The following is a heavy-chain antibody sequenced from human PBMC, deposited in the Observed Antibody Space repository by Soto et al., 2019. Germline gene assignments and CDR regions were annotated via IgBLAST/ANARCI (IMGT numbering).Heavy chain of an antibody. CDR1: GNSISGFS. CDR2: IYPGDSDT. Sequence: PGESMQIPSKRSGNSISGFSSASARQLTGKGLEWMGVIYPGDSDTRYSPSFDGQVTISADRSISTVYMHGSILGASDSAIYYCARRGSTSSSYHFDFWGLGTLVTV. J-gene: IGHJ4*02. D-gene: IGHD2-2*01. CDR3: ARRGSTSSSYHFDF. V-gene: IGHV5-51*01.